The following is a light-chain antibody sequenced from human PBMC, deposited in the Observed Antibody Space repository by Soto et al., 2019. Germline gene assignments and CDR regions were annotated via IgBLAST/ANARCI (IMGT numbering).Light chain of an antibody. V-gene: IGLV2-18*02. J-gene: IGLJ1*01. CDR2: EVT. CDR3: SSYTSTSRYG. Sequence: QSVLTQPPSLSGYPGQSVTTSCPGTSSDVRKYDRVSWYQQHPGTAPKLIIYEVTNRPSGVPDRFSGSKSGNTASLTISWLQAEDEADYYCSSYTSTSRYGFGAGTKVTVL. CDR1: SSDVRKYDR.